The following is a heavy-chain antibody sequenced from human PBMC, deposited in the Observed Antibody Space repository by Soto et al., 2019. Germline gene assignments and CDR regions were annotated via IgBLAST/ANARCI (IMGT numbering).Heavy chain of an antibody. CDR3: ARDPGYCSGGICYRYMDV. D-gene: IGHD2-15*01. J-gene: IGHJ6*03. CDR2: ILSGNSA. V-gene: IGHV3-53*04. Sequence: EMQLVESGGGLVNPGGSLRLSCAASGLIVNNNYMNWVCQAPGKGLEWVSDILSGNSASYADSVMGRFTISRHNSKNMVYLQMNSLRAEDTAVYYCARDPGYCSGGICYRYMDVWGKGTTVTVSS. CDR1: GLIVNNNY.